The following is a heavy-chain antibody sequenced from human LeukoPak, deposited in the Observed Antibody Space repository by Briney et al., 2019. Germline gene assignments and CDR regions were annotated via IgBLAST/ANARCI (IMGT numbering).Heavy chain of an antibody. J-gene: IGHJ4*02. CDR2: ISRRDDYT. Sequence: GGSLRLSCAASGFTFSTYAMSWVRQPPGKGLEWVSVISRRDDYTYYADSVKGRFTISRGNSKNTLYLQMNTLRAGDTAVYYCANDYRSGSFHDFWGQGTLVTVSS. CDR1: GFTFSTYA. D-gene: IGHD3-10*01. V-gene: IGHV3-23*01. CDR3: ANDYRSGSFHDF.